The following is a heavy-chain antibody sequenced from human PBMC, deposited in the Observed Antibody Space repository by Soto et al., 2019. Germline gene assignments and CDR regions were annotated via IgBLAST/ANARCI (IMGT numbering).Heavy chain of an antibody. CDR3: ARHPYYYDTKRPGGFDP. J-gene: IGHJ5*02. D-gene: IGHD3-22*01. V-gene: IGHV5-51*01. Sequence: RESLKISCKGSGYSSTSYWIGWVRQMPGKGLEWMGIIYPGDSDTRYSPSFQGQVTISADKSISTAYLQWSSLKASDTAMYYCARHPYYYDTKRPGGFDPWGQGTLVTVS. CDR2: IYPGDSDT. CDR1: GYSSTSYW.